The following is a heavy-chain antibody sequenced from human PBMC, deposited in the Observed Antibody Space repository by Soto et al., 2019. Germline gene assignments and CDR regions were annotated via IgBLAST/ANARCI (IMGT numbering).Heavy chain of an antibody. J-gene: IGHJ6*03. D-gene: IGHD2-21*01. CDR3: ARGGISHWAYFYYMDV. V-gene: IGHV4-34*01. CDR2: INHLGSI. Sequence: SETLSLTFGVSGGSLSDYFWRWIRQPPGMALEWIGEINHLGSINYNPSRKSRVTMSVDTCKNQFSLTLNSVTAADTATYYCARGGISHWAYFYYMDVWDRGTTVT. CDR1: GGSLSDYF.